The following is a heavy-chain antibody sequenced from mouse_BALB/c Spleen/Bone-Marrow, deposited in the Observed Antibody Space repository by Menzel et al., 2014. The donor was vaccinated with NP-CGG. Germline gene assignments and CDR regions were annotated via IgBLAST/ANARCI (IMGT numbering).Heavy chain of an antibody. CDR1: GYSFTGYL. V-gene: IGHV1-37*01. CDR3: GRSVYGSFDS. D-gene: IGHD2-1*01. Sequence: EVKLVESGPELVKPGTSVKISCKASGYSFTGYLMNWVKPSHGKSLEWIGRINPYNSDAFYNPKFKGKATLTVDKSSSTAHMDLLSLTSEDSAVYYCGRSVYGSFDSWGQGTTLTVSS. CDR2: INPYNSDA. J-gene: IGHJ2*01.